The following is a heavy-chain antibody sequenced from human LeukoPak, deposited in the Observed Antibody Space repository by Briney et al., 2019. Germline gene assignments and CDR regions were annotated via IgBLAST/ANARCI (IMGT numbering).Heavy chain of an antibody. D-gene: IGHD3-10*02. J-gene: IGHJ6*04. CDR1: KFTFSSYT. CDR2: IGDPSSHI. CDR3: AELGITMIGGV. V-gene: IGHV3-21*01. Sequence: GGSLRLSCAASKFTFSSYTMAWVRQAPGKGLEWVSSIGDPSSHIFYADSVKGRFTISRDNANNSLYLQMNSLRVEDTAVYYCAELGITMIGGVWGKGTTVTISS.